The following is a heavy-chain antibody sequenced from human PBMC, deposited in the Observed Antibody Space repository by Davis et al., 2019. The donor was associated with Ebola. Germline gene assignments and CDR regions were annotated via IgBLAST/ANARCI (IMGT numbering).Heavy chain of an antibody. CDR1: GYTFTSHW. Sequence: GESLKISCKGSGYTFTSHWIGWVRQMPGKGLEWMGIIYPGDSDTRYSPSFQGQVTISADKSISTAYLQWDSLQASDTAVYYCARLYGPGHYLNWYFNLWGRGTLVTVSS. J-gene: IGHJ2*01. CDR2: IYPGDSDT. V-gene: IGHV5-51*01. CDR3: ARLYGPGHYLNWYFNL. D-gene: IGHD3-10*01.